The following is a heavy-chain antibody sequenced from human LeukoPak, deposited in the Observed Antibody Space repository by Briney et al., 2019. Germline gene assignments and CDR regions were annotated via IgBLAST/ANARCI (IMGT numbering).Heavy chain of an antibody. CDR3: ARVFDYDILTGPIDY. CDR1: GGSISSYY. Sequence: SETLSLTCTVSGGSISSYYWSWIRQPPGKGLEWIGYIYYSGSTNYNPSLKSRVTISVDTSKNQFSLKLSSVTAADTAVYYCARVFDYDILTGPIDYWGQGTLVTVSS. J-gene: IGHJ4*02. D-gene: IGHD3-9*01. CDR2: IYYSGST. V-gene: IGHV4-59*12.